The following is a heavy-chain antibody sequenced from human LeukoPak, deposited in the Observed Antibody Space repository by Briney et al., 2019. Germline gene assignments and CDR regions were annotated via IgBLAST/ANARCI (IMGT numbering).Heavy chain of an antibody. CDR3: ARELSQIVWGGLDY. CDR2: IQNDASTE. V-gene: IGHV3-33*05. J-gene: IGHJ4*02. Sequence: GGSLRLSCAASGFIFSHYGMHWVRQAPGKGLEWVAVIQNDASTENFADSVKGRFTISRDNSENTVFLQMNSLRVEDTAVYYCARELSQIVWGGLDYGGQGTLVSVSS. D-gene: IGHD2-21*01. CDR1: GFIFSHYG.